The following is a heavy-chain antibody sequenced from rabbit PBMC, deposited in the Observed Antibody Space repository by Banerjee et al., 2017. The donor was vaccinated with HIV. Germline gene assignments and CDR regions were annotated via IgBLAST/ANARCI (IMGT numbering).Heavy chain of an antibody. J-gene: IGHJ6*01. CDR1: GFDFSSNYY. CDR3: ARAYGGSSSYGDGKPFGL. Sequence: QSLEESGGGLVQPEGSLTLTCKASGFDFSSNYYMCWVRQAPGKGLEWIGCIWTGTDSTYHASRAKGRFTITKTSSTTVTLQMTSLTAADTATYFCARAYGGSSSYGDGKPFGLWGPGTLVTVS. CDR2: IWTGTDST. D-gene: IGHD6-1*01. V-gene: IGHV1S40*01.